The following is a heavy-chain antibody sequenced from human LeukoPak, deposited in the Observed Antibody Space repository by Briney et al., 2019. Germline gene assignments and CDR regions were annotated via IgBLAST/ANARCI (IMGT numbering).Heavy chain of an antibody. CDR2: IYYSGST. Sequence: SSETLSLTCTVSGGSISSGGYYWSWIRQHPGKGLEWIGYIYYSGSTYYNPSLKSRVTISVDTSKNQFSLKLSSVTAADTAVYYCARAPLGIDYYYYYGMDVWGQGTTVTVSS. D-gene: IGHD2-21*01. CDR3: ARAPLGIDYYYYYGMDV. CDR1: GGSISSGGYY. V-gene: IGHV4-31*03. J-gene: IGHJ6*02.